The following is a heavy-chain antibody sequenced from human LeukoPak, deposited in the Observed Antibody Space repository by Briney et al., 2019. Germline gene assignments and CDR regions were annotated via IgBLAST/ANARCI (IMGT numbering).Heavy chain of an antibody. D-gene: IGHD6-6*01. CDR2: IWYDGSNK. CDR3: AREYSSSRYYYYGMDV. V-gene: IGHV3-30*19. CDR1: GFTFSSYG. J-gene: IGHJ6*02. Sequence: TGGSLRLSCAVSGFTFSSYGMHWVRQAPGKGLEWVAAIWYDGSNKYYADSVKGRFTISRDNSKNTLYLQMNSLRAEDTAVYYCAREYSSSRYYYYGMDVWGQGTTVTVSS.